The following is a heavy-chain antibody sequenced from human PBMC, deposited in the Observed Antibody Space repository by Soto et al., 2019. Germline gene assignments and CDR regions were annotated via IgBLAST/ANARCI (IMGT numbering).Heavy chain of an antibody. V-gene: IGHV3-74*01. CDR3: ASGVVGGVIVH. CDR1: GFAFRSYW. J-gene: IGHJ5*02. D-gene: IGHD3-16*01. CDR2: INNDETTT. Sequence: EVQLVESGGGLVQPGGSLRLSCAASGFAFRSYWMHWVRQVPGKGLVWVSRINNDETTTNYADSVKGRFTISRDNAENTRYLQMNSLRVEDTAVYYCASGVVGGVIVHWGQGTLVTVSS.